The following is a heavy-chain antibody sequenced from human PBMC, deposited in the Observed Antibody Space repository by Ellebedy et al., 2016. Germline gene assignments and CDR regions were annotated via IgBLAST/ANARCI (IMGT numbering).Heavy chain of an antibody. D-gene: IGHD2-21*01. CDR2: IYSGGSP. CDR1: GFTVSSNY. Sequence: GESLKISXAASGFTVSSNYMSWVRQAPGKGLECVSVIYSGGSPYYVDSVKGRFTISRDNSKNTLYLQMSSLRAEDTAVYYCVKGPSDSYFDYWGQGTLVTVSS. V-gene: IGHV3-53*05. CDR3: VKGPSDSYFDY. J-gene: IGHJ4*02.